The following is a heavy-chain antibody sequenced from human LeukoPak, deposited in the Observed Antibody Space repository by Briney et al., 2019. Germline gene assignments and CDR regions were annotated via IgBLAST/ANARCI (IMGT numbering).Heavy chain of an antibody. CDR2: IIPIFGTA. CDR1: GGTFSSYA. V-gene: IGHV1-69*13. D-gene: IGHD3-22*01. CDR3: ARDFWDDSSGYYYWFDP. J-gene: IGHJ5*02. Sequence: GASVKVSCKASGGTFSSYAISWVRQAPGQGLEWMGGIIPIFGTANYAQKFQGRVTITADESTSTAYMELSSLRSEDTAVYYCARDFWDDSSGYYYWFDPWGQGTLVTVSS.